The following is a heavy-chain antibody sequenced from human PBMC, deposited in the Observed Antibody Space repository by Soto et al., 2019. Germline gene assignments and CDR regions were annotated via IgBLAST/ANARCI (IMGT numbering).Heavy chain of an antibody. CDR3: ARDRHSNYDFWSGLTDY. J-gene: IGHJ4*02. V-gene: IGHV3-30-3*01. Sequence: PGGSLRLSCAASGFTFSSYAMHWVRQAPGKGLEWVAVISYDGSNKYYADSVKGRFTISRDNSKNTLYLQMNSLRAEDTAVYYCARDRHSNYDFWSGLTDYWGQGTLVTVSS. CDR1: GFTFSSYA. CDR2: ISYDGSNK. D-gene: IGHD3-3*01.